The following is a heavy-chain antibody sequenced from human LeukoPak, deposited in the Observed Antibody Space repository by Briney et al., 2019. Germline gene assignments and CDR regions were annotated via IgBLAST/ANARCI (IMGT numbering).Heavy chain of an antibody. D-gene: IGHD1-20*01. CDR1: GYTFTSYG. V-gene: IGHV1-18*01. CDR3: ARESLTGTPDY. J-gene: IGHJ4*02. Sequence: GASVKVSCKASGYTFTSYGISWVRQAPGQGLEWMGWISAYNGNTNYAQKLQGRVTITADESTSTAYMELSSLRSEDTAVYYCARESLTGTPDYWGQGTLVTVSS. CDR2: ISAYNGNT.